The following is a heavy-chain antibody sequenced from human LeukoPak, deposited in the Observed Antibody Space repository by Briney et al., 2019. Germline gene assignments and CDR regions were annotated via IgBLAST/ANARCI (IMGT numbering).Heavy chain of an antibody. Sequence: SETLSLTCTVSGGSISSYYWSWIRQPAGKGLEWIGRIYTSGSTNYNPFLKSRVTMSVDTSKNQFSLKLSSVTAADTAVYYCARDSKEWELLWWFDPWGQGTLVTVSS. CDR2: IYTSGST. CDR1: GGSISSYY. V-gene: IGHV4-4*07. D-gene: IGHD1-26*01. J-gene: IGHJ5*02. CDR3: ARDSKEWELLWWFDP.